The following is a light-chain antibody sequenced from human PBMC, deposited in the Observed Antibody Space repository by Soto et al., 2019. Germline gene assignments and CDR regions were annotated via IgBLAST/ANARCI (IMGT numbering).Light chain of an antibody. CDR1: QSVSSN. V-gene: IGKV3-15*01. CDR2: GAS. J-gene: IGKJ1*01. Sequence: EIVMTQSPAILSVIPGERAALSCRASQSVSSNLAWYQQKPGQAPRLLMYGASTRATGVPARFRGSGSGTDFTLTISALQSEAFAVYYCQHYNNWPPWTFGQGTKVDI. CDR3: QHYNNWPPWT.